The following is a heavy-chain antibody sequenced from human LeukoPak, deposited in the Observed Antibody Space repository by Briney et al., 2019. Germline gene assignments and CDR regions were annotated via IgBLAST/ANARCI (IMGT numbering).Heavy chain of an antibody. V-gene: IGHV3-74*01. Sequence: GGSLRLPCSVSGFTFSNYFMHWVRQAPGEGLVWVSRINGDGTSTIYADSVKGRFTISRDNAKNTLYLQMNSLRAEDTAIYYCTRRVDSTRWFDPWGQGTLVSVSS. J-gene: IGHJ5*02. CDR2: INGDGTST. CDR3: TRRVDSTRWFDP. D-gene: IGHD1-1*01. CDR1: GFTFSNYF.